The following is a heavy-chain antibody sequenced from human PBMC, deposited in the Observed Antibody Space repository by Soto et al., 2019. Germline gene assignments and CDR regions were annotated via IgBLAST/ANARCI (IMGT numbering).Heavy chain of an antibody. V-gene: IGHV3-30*18. CDR2: ISYDGSNK. CDR1: GFTFSSYG. D-gene: IGHD3-3*01. J-gene: IGHJ4*02. CDR3: SKDQGAGLRFLEWLPYFDY. Sequence: SLRLSCAASGFTFSSYGMHWVRQAPGKGLEWVAVISYDGSNKYYADSVKGRFTISRDNSKNTLYLQMNSLRAEDTAVYYCSKDQGAGLRFLEWLPYFDYWGQGTLVTVSS.